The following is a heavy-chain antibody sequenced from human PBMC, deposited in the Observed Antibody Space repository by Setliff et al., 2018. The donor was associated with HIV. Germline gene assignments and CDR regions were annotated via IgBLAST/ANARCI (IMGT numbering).Heavy chain of an antibody. CDR2: VFPGDSDT. D-gene: IGHD3-10*01. CDR1: GYSFTTLW. V-gene: IGHV5-51*01. CDR3: ARSMGFKATTRLDF. Sequence: GESLKISCQASGYSFTTLWIAWVRQMPGKDLEWMGMVFPGDSDTRYSPSFQGQVSMSADKSINTAYLQWSSLKASDTAVYYCARSMGFKATTRLDFWGPGTLVTVSS. J-gene: IGHJ4*02.